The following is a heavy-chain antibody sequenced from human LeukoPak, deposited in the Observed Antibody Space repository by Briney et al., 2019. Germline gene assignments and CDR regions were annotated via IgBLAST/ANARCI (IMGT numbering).Heavy chain of an antibody. V-gene: IGHV3-11*05. D-gene: IGHD4-23*01. CDR1: RFSFSDSY. CDR2: IGSSGDYT. J-gene: IGHJ4*02. CDR3: ARAVVRGPGGHFDY. Sequence: GGSLRLSCAASRFSFSDSYMSWIRQAPGKGLEWVSYIGSSGDYTAYADSVQGRFTISRDNAKNSLYLQVNSLRADDTAVYYCARAVVRGPGGHFDYWGQGTLVSVSS.